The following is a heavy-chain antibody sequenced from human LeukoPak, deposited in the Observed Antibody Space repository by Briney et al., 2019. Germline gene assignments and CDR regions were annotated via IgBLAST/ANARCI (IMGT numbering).Heavy chain of an antibody. V-gene: IGHV3-53*01. CDR3: AKVLGTYGSSGYAWYFDY. J-gene: IGHJ4*02. CDR2: IYSGGST. D-gene: IGHD6-25*01. CDR1: GFTVSSNY. Sequence: GGSLRLSCAASGFTVSSNYMSWVRQAPGKGLEWVSVIYSGGSTYYADSVKGRFTISRDNSKNTLYLQMNSLRAEDTAVYYCAKVLGTYGSSGYAWYFDYWGQGALVTVSS.